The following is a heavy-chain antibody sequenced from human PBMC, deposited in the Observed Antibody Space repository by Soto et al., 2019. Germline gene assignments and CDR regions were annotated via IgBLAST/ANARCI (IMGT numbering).Heavy chain of an antibody. D-gene: IGHD5-18*01. CDR3: AIQYSYGPTDV. Sequence: GGSLRLSCAASGFTVSSNYMSWVRQAPGKGLEWVSVIYSGGSTYYADSVKGRFTISRDNSKNTLYLQMNSLRAEDTAVYYCAIQYSYGPTDVWGQGTTVTVSS. J-gene: IGHJ6*02. V-gene: IGHV3-53*01. CDR1: GFTVSSNY. CDR2: IYSGGST.